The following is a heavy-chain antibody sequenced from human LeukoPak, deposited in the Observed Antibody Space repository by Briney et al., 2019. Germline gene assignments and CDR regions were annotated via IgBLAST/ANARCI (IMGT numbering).Heavy chain of an antibody. V-gene: IGHV4-38-2*02. CDR3: ARVNYDFWSGYFDYFYMDV. CDR2: IYHSGST. D-gene: IGHD3-3*01. Sequence: SETLSLTCTVSGYSISSGYYWGWIRQPPGKGLEWIGSIYHSGSTYYNPSLKSRVTISVDTSKNQFSLKLSSVTAAGTAVYYCARVNYDFWSGYFDYFYMDVWGKGTTVTVSS. CDR1: GYSISSGYY. J-gene: IGHJ6*03.